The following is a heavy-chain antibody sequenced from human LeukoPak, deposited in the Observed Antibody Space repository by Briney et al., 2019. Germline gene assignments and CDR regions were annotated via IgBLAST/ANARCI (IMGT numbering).Heavy chain of an antibody. D-gene: IGHD3-22*01. J-gene: IGHJ3*02. CDR3: TRGADLITMIVVEDAFDI. Sequence: PGGSLRLSCTASGFTFGDYAMSWFRQAPGKGLEWVGFIRSKAYGGTTEYAASVKGRFTISRDDSKSIAYLQMNSLKTEDTAVYYCTRGADLITMIVVEDAFDIWGQGTMVTVSS. V-gene: IGHV3-49*03. CDR2: IRSKAYGGTT. CDR1: GFTFGDYA.